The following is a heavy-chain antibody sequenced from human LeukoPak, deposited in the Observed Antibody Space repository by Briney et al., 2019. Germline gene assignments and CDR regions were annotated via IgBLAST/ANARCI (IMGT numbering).Heavy chain of an antibody. J-gene: IGHJ4*02. CDR3: ARGVEPLAANTLAY. Sequence: GGSLRLSCAASGFTFITNDMTWVRQAPGKGLEWVSVLYSDGNTKYADSVQGRFTISRDNSKNILYLEMNSLSPDDTAVYYCARGVEPLAANTLAYWGQGTLVTVSS. CDR2: LYSDGNT. D-gene: IGHD1-14*01. V-gene: IGHV3-53*01. CDR1: GFTFITND.